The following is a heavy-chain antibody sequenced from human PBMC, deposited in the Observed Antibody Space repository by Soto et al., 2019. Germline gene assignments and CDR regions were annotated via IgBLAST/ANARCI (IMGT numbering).Heavy chain of an antibody. CDR1: GFTFSSYP. J-gene: IGHJ6*02. D-gene: IGHD4-4*01. CDR3: AKKDYTPTHFYKYGMDV. V-gene: IGHV3-23*01. Sequence: GGSLRLSCVGSGFTFSSYPMNWVRQAPGKGLEWVSVIAGSGDTTDYADSVKGRFTISRDNSKNTLYLQMNSLRADDTAVYYCAKKDYTPTHFYKYGMDVWGQGTTVTVSS. CDR2: IAGSGDTT.